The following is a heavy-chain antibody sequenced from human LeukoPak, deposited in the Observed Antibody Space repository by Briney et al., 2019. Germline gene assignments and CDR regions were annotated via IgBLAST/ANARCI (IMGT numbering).Heavy chain of an antibody. CDR3: ARTRVQGPKYDY. CDR1: GFTFSDYY. D-gene: IGHD6-6*01. Sequence: PGGSLRLSCAASGFTFSDYYMSWSRQAPGKGLEWVSYISSSGSTIYYADSVKGRFTISRDNAKNSLYLQMNSLRAEDTAVYYCARTRVQGPKYDYWGQGTLVTVSS. J-gene: IGHJ4*02. CDR2: ISSSGSTI. V-gene: IGHV3-11*01.